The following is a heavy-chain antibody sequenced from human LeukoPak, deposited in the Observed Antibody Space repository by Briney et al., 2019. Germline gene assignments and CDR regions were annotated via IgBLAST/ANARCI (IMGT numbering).Heavy chain of an antibody. J-gene: IGHJ4*02. Sequence: GGSLRLSCAASGFTFSSYWMSWVRQAPGKGLEWVANIKQDGSEKYYVDSVKGRFTISRDNAKNSLYLQMNSLRAEDTAVYYCARAWGSGWYYFDYWGQGTLVTVSS. CDR3: ARAWGSGWYYFDY. CDR2: IKQDGSEK. V-gene: IGHV3-7*04. D-gene: IGHD6-19*01. CDR1: GFTFSSYW.